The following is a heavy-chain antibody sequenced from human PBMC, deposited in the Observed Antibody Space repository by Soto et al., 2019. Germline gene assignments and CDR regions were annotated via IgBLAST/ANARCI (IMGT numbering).Heavy chain of an antibody. CDR3: AKDNQVVVTATYYYSYGMDV. Sequence: GSLRLSCAASGFTFSSYAMSWVRQAPGKGLEWVSAISGSGGSTYYADSVKGRFTISRDNSKNTLYLQMNSLRAEDTAVYYCAKDNQVVVTATYYYSYGMDVWGPGPSVTVFS. V-gene: IGHV3-23*01. CDR2: ISGSGGST. CDR1: GFTFSSYA. D-gene: IGHD2-21*02. J-gene: IGHJ6*02.